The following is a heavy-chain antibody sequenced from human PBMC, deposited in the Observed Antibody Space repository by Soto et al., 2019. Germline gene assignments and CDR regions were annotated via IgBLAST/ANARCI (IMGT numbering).Heavy chain of an antibody. V-gene: IGHV3-21*02. CDR2: ISSSSSYV. D-gene: IGHD3-10*01. Sequence: EVQLVESGGGLVKPGGSLRLSCAASGFTSSSYNMNWVRQAPGKGLEWVSSISSSSSYVYYADSVKGRFTISRDNAKNSLYLQMNSLRAEDTAVYYCARSFSGLWFGEGAFDIWGQGTMVTVSS. CDR1: GFTSSSYN. J-gene: IGHJ3*02. CDR3: ARSFSGLWFGEGAFDI.